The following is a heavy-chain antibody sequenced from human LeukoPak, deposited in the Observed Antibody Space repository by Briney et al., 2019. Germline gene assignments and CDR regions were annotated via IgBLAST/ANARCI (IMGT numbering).Heavy chain of an antibody. CDR3: ARHMDWGLDF. D-gene: IGHD3/OR15-3a*01. V-gene: IGHV3-7*01. CDR2: INPDGSEK. J-gene: IGHJ4*02. Sequence: PGGSLRLSCAVSGLTFSTYWMSWVRQAPGKGLEWVTNINPDGSEKYYLDSVRGRFTISRDNAKNSLYLQMKSLRVDDTAVYYCARHMDWGLDFWGQGTLVTVSS. CDR1: GLTFSTYW.